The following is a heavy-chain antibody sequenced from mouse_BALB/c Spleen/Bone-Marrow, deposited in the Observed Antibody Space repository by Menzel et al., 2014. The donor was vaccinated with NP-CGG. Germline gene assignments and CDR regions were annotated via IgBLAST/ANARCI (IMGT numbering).Heavy chain of an antibody. CDR1: GYTFTSYW. Sequence: LVESGAELVEPGASVKLSCKASGYTFTSYWMHWVKQRPGQGLEWIGEIDPSDSYTNYNQKFKGKATLTVDKSSSTAYMQLSSLTSEDSAVYYCARDSITTVVATDYWGQGTTLTVSS. J-gene: IGHJ2*01. V-gene: IGHV1-69*02. D-gene: IGHD1-1*01. CDR2: IDPSDSYT. CDR3: ARDSITTVVATDY.